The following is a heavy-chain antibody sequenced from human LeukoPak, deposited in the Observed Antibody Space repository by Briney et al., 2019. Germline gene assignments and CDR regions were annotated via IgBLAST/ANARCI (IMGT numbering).Heavy chain of an antibody. J-gene: IGHJ6*02. CDR1: GFTFSIYW. Sequence: GGSLRLSCAASGFTFSIYWMSWARHAPGKGRERVANRKQDGSEKFYVDSAKGRFTLSRDNAKNSLYLQMNSLRAEDTAVYYCARDDYAPAKSFGYYYGMDVWGQGNTVTVSS. CDR3: ARDDYAPAKSFGYYYGMDV. CDR2: RKQDGSEK. V-gene: IGHV3-7*01. D-gene: IGHD4-17*01.